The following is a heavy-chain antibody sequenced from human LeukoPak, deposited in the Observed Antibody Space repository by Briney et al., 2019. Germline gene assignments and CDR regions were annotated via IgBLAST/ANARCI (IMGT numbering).Heavy chain of an antibody. V-gene: IGHV3-23*01. CDR1: GFTFSSYA. CDR2: ISGSGGST. J-gene: IGHJ3*01. D-gene: IGHD3-22*01. Sequence: GGSLRLSCAASGFTFSSYAMSWVRQAPGKGLEWVSAISGSGGSTYYADSVKGRFTISRDNSKNTLYLQMNSLTSEDTAVYYCARGGGYYDSSGYHIDAFDFWGQGTMVTVSS. CDR3: ARGGGYYDSSGYHIDAFDF.